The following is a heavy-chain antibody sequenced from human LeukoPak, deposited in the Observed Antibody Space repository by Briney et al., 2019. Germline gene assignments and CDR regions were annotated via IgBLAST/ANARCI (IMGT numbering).Heavy chain of an antibody. J-gene: IGHJ6*03. V-gene: IGHV3-74*03. CDR3: ARAGQYSGTYDFYYMDV. CDR1: GFTFSKYW. D-gene: IGHD1-26*01. CDR2: TYNDGSTT. Sequence: GRSLRLSCAASGFTFSKYWMHWVRQAPGKGLVWVSRTYNDGSTTTYADSVKGRFTISRDNAKNTLFLQMNSLRAEDTAVYYCARAGQYSGTYDFYYMDVWGKGTSVTISS.